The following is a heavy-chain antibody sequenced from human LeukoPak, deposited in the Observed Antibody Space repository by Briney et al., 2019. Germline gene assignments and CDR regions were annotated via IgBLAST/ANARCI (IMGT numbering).Heavy chain of an antibody. V-gene: IGHV4-59*08. CDR2: IDYSGTP. D-gene: IGHD3/OR15-3a*01. CDR3: ARHRWGDGFCDY. Sequence: PSETLSLTCTVSGASISSYYWNWIRQTPGKGLNWIGYIDYSGTPNYNPSLKGRVALSVDTSKNQFFLKLTSVTAADTAVYFCARHRWGDGFCDYWGQGTLVTASS. J-gene: IGHJ4*02. CDR1: GASISSYY.